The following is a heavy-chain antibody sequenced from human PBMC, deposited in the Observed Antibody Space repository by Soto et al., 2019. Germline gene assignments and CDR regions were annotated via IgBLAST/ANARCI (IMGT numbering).Heavy chain of an antibody. Sequence: ASLKVCCKAPGYTFTSYYMHWVRQAPGKGLEWMGIINPSGGSTSYAQKFQGRVTMTRDTSTSTVYMELSSLRSDDTAVYYCARDSVTIFGVVTHDAFDIWGQGTMVTVSS. V-gene: IGHV1-46*01. CDR3: ARDSVTIFGVVTHDAFDI. CDR2: INPSGGST. CDR1: GYTFTSYY. D-gene: IGHD3-3*01. J-gene: IGHJ3*02.